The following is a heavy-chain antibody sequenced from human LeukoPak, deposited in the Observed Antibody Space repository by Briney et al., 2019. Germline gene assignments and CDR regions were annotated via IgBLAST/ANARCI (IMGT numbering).Heavy chain of an antibody. Sequence: GGSLRLSCAASGFTFSGSAMHWVRQASGKGREGVGRIRSKANSYATAYAASVKGRFTISRDDSKNTAYLQMNSLKTEDTAVYYCTSLVPAASFDYWGQGTLVTVSS. J-gene: IGHJ4*02. CDR2: IRSKANSYAT. V-gene: IGHV3-73*01. CDR3: TSLVPAASFDY. D-gene: IGHD2-2*01. CDR1: GFTFSGSA.